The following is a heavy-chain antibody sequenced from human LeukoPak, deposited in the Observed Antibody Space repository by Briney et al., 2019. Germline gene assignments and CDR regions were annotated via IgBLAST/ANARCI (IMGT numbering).Heavy chain of an antibody. J-gene: IGHJ4*02. V-gene: IGHV4-34*01. D-gene: IGHD6-25*01. CDR2: INHSGST. CDR3: ARAAPRSPFDH. Sequence: SETLSLTCAVYGGSFSGYYWSCIRQPPGKGLEEVGEINHSGSTNYNPSLNRRITISVDTSKHQFSLQLSSVTPADTALYYCARAAPRSPFDHWGQGNLLTVSS. CDR1: GGSFSGYY.